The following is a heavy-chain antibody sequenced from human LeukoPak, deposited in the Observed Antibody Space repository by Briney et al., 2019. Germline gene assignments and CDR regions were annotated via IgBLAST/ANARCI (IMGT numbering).Heavy chain of an antibody. CDR3: ARESIAVAGLDYFDY. D-gene: IGHD6-19*01. CDR1: GYTFTGYY. CDR2: INPNSGGT. J-gene: IGHJ4*02. V-gene: IGHV1-2*04. Sequence: ASVKVSCKASGYTFTGYYMHWVRQAPGQGLEWMGWINPNSGGTNYAQKFQGWVTMTTDTSTSTAYMELRSLRSDDTAVYYCARESIAVAGLDYFDYWGQGTLVTVSS.